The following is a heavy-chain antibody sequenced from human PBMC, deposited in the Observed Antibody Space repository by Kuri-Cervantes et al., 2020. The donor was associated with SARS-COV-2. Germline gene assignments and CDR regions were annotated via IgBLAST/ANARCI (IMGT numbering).Heavy chain of an antibody. J-gene: IGHJ4*02. Sequence: SVKVSCKPSRGTFSTHGVGWVRQAPGQGLEWLGGIVPMFGTLDYAQSFQGRVTITADKSTNTVYMELQSLTSQDTAVYFCARDYGNVHFDSWGQGTLVTVSS. CDR1: RGTFSTHG. CDR3: ARDYGNVHFDS. D-gene: IGHD4-17*01. CDR2: IVPMFGTL. V-gene: IGHV1-69*06.